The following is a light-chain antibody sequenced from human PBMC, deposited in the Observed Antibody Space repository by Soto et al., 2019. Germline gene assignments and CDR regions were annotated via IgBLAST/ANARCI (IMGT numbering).Light chain of an antibody. CDR3: QVWESSSDQGV. V-gene: IGLV3-21*02. CDR1: NIGSKS. Sequence: SYELTQPPSVSVAPGQTARITSGGNNIGSKSLHWYQQKPGQAPVLVVYDDSDRPSGIPERFSGSNSGNTATLTISRVEAGDEADYYCQVWESSSDQGVFGGGTKLTVL. CDR2: DDS. J-gene: IGLJ2*01.